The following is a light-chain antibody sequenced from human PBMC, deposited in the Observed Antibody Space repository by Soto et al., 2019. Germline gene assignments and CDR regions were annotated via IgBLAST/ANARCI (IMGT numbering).Light chain of an antibody. CDR1: ISDVGAYNY. Sequence: QSALTQPPSASGSPGQSVTISCTGTISDVGAYNYVFWYQQHPGKAPKLIISEVSKRPSGVPDRFSGSKSGNTASLTVSGLQAEDEADYYCSSYAGSNNLIFGGGTKLTVL. CDR2: EVS. CDR3: SSYAGSNNLI. J-gene: IGLJ2*01. V-gene: IGLV2-8*01.